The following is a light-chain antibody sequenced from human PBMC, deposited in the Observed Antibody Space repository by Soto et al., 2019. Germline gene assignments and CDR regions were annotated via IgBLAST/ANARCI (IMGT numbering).Light chain of an antibody. Sequence: EIVLTQSPVTLSLSPGERATLSCRASQSVSSYLAWYQQKPGQAPRLLIYDASNRATGIPARFSGSGPGTDFTLTISSLEPEDFAVYYCQQRSSWPSTFGGGTKVEIK. J-gene: IGKJ4*01. CDR2: DAS. CDR3: QQRSSWPST. V-gene: IGKV3-11*01. CDR1: QSVSSY.